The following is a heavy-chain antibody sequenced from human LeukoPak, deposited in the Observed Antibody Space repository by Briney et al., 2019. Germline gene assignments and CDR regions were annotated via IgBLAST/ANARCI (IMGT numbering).Heavy chain of an antibody. CDR2: IYTSGST. J-gene: IGHJ6*04. D-gene: IGHD1-1*01. CDR3: ARGAGTRMDV. Sequence: SETLSLTCTVSGYSISSGYYWGWIRQPPEKGLEWIGRIYTSGSTNYDPSLKSRVTISVDTSKNQFSLKLSSVTAPAPAVYYCARGAGTRMDVWGKGTTVTISS. V-gene: IGHV4-38-2*02. CDR1: GYSISSGYY.